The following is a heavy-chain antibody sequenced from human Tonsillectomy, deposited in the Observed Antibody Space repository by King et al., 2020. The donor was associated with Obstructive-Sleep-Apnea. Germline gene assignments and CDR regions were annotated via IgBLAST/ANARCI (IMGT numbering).Heavy chain of an antibody. D-gene: IGHD5-18*01. V-gene: IGHV4-39*06. CDR2: IYYSGST. CDR3: ARADRDIAMGLFDY. CDR1: GGSIRSNSY. J-gene: IGHJ4*02. Sequence: QLQESGPGLVKPSETLSLTCTVSGGSIRSNSYWAWVRQPPGKGLEWIGQIYYSGSTYYNPSLKSRVTLSADKSKNQFTLEVNSVTAADTAVYYCARADRDIAMGLFDYWGQGTLVTVSS.